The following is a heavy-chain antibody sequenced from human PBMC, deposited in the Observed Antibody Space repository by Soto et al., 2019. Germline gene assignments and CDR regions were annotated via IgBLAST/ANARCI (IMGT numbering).Heavy chain of an antibody. V-gene: IGHV4-39*01. D-gene: IGHD2-15*01. CDR2: IYYSGST. Sequence: SETLSLTCTVSGGSISSSSYYWGWIRQPPGKGPEWIGSIYYSGSTYYNPSLKSRVTISVDTSKNQFSLKLSSVTAADTAVYYCARQEDIVWQKGDNWFDPWGQGTLVTVSS. CDR3: ARQEDIVWQKGDNWFDP. CDR1: GGSISSSSYY. J-gene: IGHJ5*02.